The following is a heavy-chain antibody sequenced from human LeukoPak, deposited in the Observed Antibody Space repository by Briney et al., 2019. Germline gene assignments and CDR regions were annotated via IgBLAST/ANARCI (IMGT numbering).Heavy chain of an antibody. J-gene: IGHJ4*02. Sequence: GGSLRLSCAASGFSFSSYAMSWVRQAPGKGLQWVSAIVGSGGNMYYADSVKGRFTISRDNFKSTLYLQMNSLRAEDTASYYCAKGLTWDSTSCSDWGQGSLVTVSS. D-gene: IGHD2-2*01. CDR3: AKGLTWDSTSCSD. CDR2: IVGSGGNM. V-gene: IGHV3-23*01. CDR1: GFSFSSYA.